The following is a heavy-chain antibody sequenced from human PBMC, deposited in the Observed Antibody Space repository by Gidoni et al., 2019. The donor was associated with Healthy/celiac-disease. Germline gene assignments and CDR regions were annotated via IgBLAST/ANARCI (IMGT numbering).Heavy chain of an antibody. CDR2: ISGSGGST. CDR1: GFTCSSYA. J-gene: IGHJ4*02. V-gene: IGHV3-23*01. D-gene: IGHD3-22*01. Sequence: EVQLLESGGGLVQPGGSLRLSLEASGFTCSSYAMSWVRQAPGKGLEWVSAISGSGGSTYYADSVKGRFTISRDNSKNTLYLQMNSLRAEDTAVYYCAKGPVMAYYYDSSGLFDYWGQGTLVTVSS. CDR3: AKGPVMAYYYDSSGLFDY.